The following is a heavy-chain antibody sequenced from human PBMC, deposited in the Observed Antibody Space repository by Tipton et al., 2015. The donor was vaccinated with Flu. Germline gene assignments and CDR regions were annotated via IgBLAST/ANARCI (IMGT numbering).Heavy chain of an antibody. CDR1: GDSIRSSSYY. J-gene: IGHJ4*02. Sequence: TLSLTCSVSGDSIRSSSYYWGWIRQPPHKGLEWVGSISDSGGAYYSPSHKSRVPISVDTSKNQFSLKLSSVTAADTAVYYCARALYSTGWIWEFWGQGTLVTVSS. V-gene: IGHV4-39*07. CDR2: ISDSGGA. D-gene: IGHD6-19*01. CDR3: ARALYSTGWIWEF.